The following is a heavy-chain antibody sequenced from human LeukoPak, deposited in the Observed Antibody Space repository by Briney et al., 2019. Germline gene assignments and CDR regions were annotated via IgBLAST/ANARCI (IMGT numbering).Heavy chain of an antibody. Sequence: ASVKVSCKASGYTFTGYYMHWVRQAPRQGLEWMAWINPNSGDTNYAQKFQGRVTLTSDASISTAYMDLSGLRSDDTAVYYCARVYSNYLPALDYWGQGTLVTVSS. D-gene: IGHD4-11*01. CDR2: INPNSGDT. V-gene: IGHV1-2*02. J-gene: IGHJ4*02. CDR3: ARVYSNYLPALDY. CDR1: GYTFTGYY.